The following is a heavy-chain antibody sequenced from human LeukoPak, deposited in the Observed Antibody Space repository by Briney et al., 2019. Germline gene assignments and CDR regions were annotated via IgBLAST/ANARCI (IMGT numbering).Heavy chain of an antibody. V-gene: IGHV3-23*01. Sequence: GGTLRLSCAASGFTFSNYGMNWVRQAPGKGLEWVSAISGSGHNTYYADSLKGRFTISRDNSKNMVYLQMDSLGAEDSAVYYCAKNAGYSYGLYYFDYWGQGTLVTVSS. CDR3: AKNAGYSYGLYYFDY. D-gene: IGHD5-18*01. CDR2: ISGSGHNT. CDR1: GFTFSNYG. J-gene: IGHJ4*02.